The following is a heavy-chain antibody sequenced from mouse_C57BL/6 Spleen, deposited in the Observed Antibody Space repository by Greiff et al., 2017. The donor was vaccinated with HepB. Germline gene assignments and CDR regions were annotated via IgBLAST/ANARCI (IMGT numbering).Heavy chain of an antibody. J-gene: IGHJ2*01. CDR1: GYTFTSYT. Sequence: VNVVESGAELARPGASVKMSCKASGYTFTSYTMHWVKQRPGQGLEWIGYINPSSGYTKYNQKFKDKATLTADKSSSTAYMQLSSLTSEDSAVYYCAYYGSSYSYWGQGTTLTVSS. V-gene: IGHV1-4*01. D-gene: IGHD1-1*01. CDR3: AYYGSSYSY. CDR2: INPSSGYT.